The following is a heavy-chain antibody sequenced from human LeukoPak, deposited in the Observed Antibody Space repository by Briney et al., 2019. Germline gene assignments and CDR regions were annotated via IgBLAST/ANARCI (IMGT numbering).Heavy chain of an antibody. CDR2: INAANGST. CDR1: GYSFTDYA. J-gene: IGHJ4*02. Sequence: ASVKVSCKASGYSFTDYAMHWVRQAPGQRLEWMEWINAANGSTKYSQKFQGRVTITRDTSASRAYMELSSLRSEDTAVYYCAGTYYYDSSGYYPAFDYWGQGTLVTVSS. CDR3: AGTYYYDSSGYYPAFDY. D-gene: IGHD3-22*01. V-gene: IGHV1-3*01.